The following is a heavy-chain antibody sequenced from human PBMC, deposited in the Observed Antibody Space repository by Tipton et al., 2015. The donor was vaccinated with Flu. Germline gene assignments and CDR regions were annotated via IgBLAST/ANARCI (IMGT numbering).Heavy chain of an antibody. Sequence: TLSLTCTVSGGSISSGSHYWSWIRQPAGRGLEWIGQLYTSGSTNYSPSLQSRVTMSVDTAKNQFSLKLSSVTAAATAVYYCARTRSGNDLDDAFDIWGQGTLVTVSS. D-gene: IGHD1-1*01. CDR1: GGSISSGSHY. J-gene: IGHJ3*02. CDR3: ARTRSGNDLDDAFDI. CDR2: LYTSGST. V-gene: IGHV4-61*09.